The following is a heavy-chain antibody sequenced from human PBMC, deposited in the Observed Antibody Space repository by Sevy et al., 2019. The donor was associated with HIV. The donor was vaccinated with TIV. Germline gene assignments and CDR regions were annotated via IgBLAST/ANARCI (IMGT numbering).Heavy chain of an antibody. J-gene: IGHJ4*02. D-gene: IGHD1-26*01. V-gene: IGHV3-23*01. Sequence: GGSLRLSCAASGFTFSSYAMSWVRQAPGKGLEWVSAISGSGGSTYYADSVKGRFTISRDNSKNTLYLQMNSLRAEDTAVYYCAKPAISGSYYAGLVYWGQGTLVTVCS. CDR2: ISGSGGST. CDR1: GFTFSSYA. CDR3: AKPAISGSYYAGLVY.